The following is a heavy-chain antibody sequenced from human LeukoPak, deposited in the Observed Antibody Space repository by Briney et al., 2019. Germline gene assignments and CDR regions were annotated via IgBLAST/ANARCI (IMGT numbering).Heavy chain of an antibody. Sequence: SGGSLRLSCAASGFTFSSYGMYWVRQAPGKGLEWVAVISYDGSNKYYADSVKGRFTISRDNSKNTLYLQMNSLRAEDTAVYYCAKEGYDILTEFDYWGQGTLVTVSS. CDR3: AKEGYDILTEFDY. D-gene: IGHD3-9*01. CDR2: ISYDGSNK. J-gene: IGHJ4*02. CDR1: GFTFSSYG. V-gene: IGHV3-30*18.